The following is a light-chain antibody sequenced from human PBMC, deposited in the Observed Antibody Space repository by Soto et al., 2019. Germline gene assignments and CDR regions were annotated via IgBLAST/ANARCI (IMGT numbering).Light chain of an antibody. CDR3: LQDYNYPRT. Sequence: AIQMTQSPSSLSASVGDRVTVTCRASQGIRNDLGWYQQKPGKAPKLLIYAASKLLSGVPSRFSGRGSGTDFTLTISSLQPEDFATYYCLQDYNYPRTFGQGTKVEI. CDR1: QGIRND. V-gene: IGKV1-6*01. J-gene: IGKJ1*01. CDR2: AAS.